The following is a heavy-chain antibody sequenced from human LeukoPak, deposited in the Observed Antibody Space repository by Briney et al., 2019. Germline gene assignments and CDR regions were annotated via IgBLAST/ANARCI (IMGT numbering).Heavy chain of an antibody. V-gene: IGHV4-34*01. CDR2: INHSGST. CDR1: GGSISSYY. CDR3: ARGNIVVVVAATPRYYYYGMDV. J-gene: IGHJ6*02. D-gene: IGHD2-15*01. Sequence: PSETLSLTCTVSGGSISSYYWSWIRQPPGKGLEWMGEINHSGSTNYNPSLKSRVTISVDTSKNQFSLKLSSVTAADTAVYYCARGNIVVVVAATPRYYYYGMDVWGQGTTVTVSS.